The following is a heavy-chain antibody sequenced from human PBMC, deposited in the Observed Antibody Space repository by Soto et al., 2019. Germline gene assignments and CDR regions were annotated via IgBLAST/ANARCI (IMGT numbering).Heavy chain of an antibody. CDR3: TSLSQVWPY. Sequence: GGSLRLSCAASGFTFSNAWMAWVRQAPGKGLEWVGRIKSKTDGGGTTDYAAPVKGRFTISRDDSENTLYLQMNSLKTEDTAVYYCTSLSQVWPYRGQGTLVTVSS. J-gene: IGHJ4*02. D-gene: IGHD2-8*01. CDR2: IKSKTDGGGTT. CDR1: GFTFSNAW. V-gene: IGHV3-15*01.